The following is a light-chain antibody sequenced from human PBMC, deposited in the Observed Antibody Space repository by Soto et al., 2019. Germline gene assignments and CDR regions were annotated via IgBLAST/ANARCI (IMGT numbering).Light chain of an antibody. V-gene: IGKV3-15*01. CDR2: RAS. J-gene: IGKJ1*01. CDR1: QNVNRN. CDR3: QQYNNWPPWT. Sequence: IVMTQSPATLSLSPGERATLSCRAGQNVNRNLAWYQQRPGQAPRLLVYRASTTATGIPDRFTGSGSGTEFTLTISSLQSEDVAVYYCQQYNNWPPWTFGQGTKVDI.